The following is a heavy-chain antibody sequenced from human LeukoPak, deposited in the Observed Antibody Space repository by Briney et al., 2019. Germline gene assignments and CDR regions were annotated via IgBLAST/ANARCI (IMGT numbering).Heavy chain of an antibody. CDR3: ARARSRYCSSTSCARVAFDI. V-gene: IGHV1-69*05. J-gene: IGHJ3*02. CDR2: IIPIFGTA. CDR1: GGTFSSYA. D-gene: IGHD2-2*01. Sequence: GSSVKVSCKASGGTFSSYAISWVRQAPGQGLEWMGGIIPIFGTANYAQKFQGRVTITTDESTSTAYMELSSLRSEDTAVYYCARARSRYCSSTSCARVAFDIWGQGTMVTVSS.